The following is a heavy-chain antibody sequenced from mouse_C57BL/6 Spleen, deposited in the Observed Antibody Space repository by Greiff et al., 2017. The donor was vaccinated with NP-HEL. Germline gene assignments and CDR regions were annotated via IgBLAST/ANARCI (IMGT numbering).Heavy chain of an antibody. Sequence: EVQLVESGGGLVKPGGSLKLSCAASGFTFSDYGMHWVRQAPEKGLEWVAYISSGSSTIYYADTVKGRFTISRDNAKNTLFLQMTSLRSEDTAMYYCARAGAYYSNFYYAMDYWGQGTSVTVSS. CDR3: ARAGAYYSNFYYAMDY. CDR1: GFTFSDYG. V-gene: IGHV5-17*01. D-gene: IGHD2-5*01. CDR2: ISSGSSTI. J-gene: IGHJ4*01.